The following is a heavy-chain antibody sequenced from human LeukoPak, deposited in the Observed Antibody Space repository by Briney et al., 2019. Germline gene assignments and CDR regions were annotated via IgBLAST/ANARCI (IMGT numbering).Heavy chain of an antibody. D-gene: IGHD1-26*01. J-gene: IGHJ4*02. CDR3: VRDGIVGASYYFDF. Sequence: PGGSLRLSCAASGFTFSSYSMNWVRQAPGKGLEWLSYISGSSSTIYYADSVKGRFTISRDNAKDSLHLQMDSLRVDDTAVYYCVRDGIVGASYYFDFWGQGTLVTVSS. V-gene: IGHV3-48*04. CDR2: ISGSSSTI. CDR1: GFTFSSYS.